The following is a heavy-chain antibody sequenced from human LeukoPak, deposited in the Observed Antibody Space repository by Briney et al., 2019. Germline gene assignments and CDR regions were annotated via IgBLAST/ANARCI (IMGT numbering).Heavy chain of an antibody. CDR2: INHSGST. D-gene: IGHD2-2*01. CDR3: ARVSCSSTSCYYRYYYYYYYMDV. Sequence: MPSETLSLTCAVYGGSFSGYYWSWTRQPPGKGLEWIGEINHSGSTNYNPSLKSRVTISVDTSKNQFSLKLSSVTAADTAVYYCARVSCSSTSCYYRYYYYYYYMDVWGKGTTVTVSS. CDR1: GGSFSGYY. V-gene: IGHV4-34*01. J-gene: IGHJ6*03.